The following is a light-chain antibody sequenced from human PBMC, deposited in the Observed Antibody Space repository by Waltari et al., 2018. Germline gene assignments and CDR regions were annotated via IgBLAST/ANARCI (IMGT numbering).Light chain of an antibody. CDR3: SSYAGDNILI. J-gene: IGLJ2*01. Sequence: QSALTQPPSASGSPGQSVSISCTGTSSDVAFYDFVSWYKQDPGKAPKLIIYDVNKRPSGVPGLFFGSKSGNTASLIVSGLQADDEAYYYCSSYAGDNILIFGGGTKLTV. CDR1: SSDVAFYDF. CDR2: DVN. V-gene: IGLV2-8*01.